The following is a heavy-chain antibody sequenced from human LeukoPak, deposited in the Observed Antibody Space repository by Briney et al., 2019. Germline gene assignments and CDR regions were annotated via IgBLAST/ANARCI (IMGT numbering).Heavy chain of an antibody. D-gene: IGHD3-22*01. CDR1: GGSISSYY. CDR3: ARHYYDSSGYFYQDY. J-gene: IGHJ4*02. Sequence: SEALSLTCTVSGGSISSYYWSWIRQPPGKGLEWIGFIYYSGSTNYNPSLKSRVTISVDTSKNQFSLKLTSVTAADTAVYYCARHYYDSSGYFYQDYWGQGTLVTVSS. V-gene: IGHV4-59*08. CDR2: IYYSGST.